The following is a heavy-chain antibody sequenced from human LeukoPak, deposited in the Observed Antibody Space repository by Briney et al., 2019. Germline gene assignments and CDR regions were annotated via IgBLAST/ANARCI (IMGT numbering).Heavy chain of an antibody. J-gene: IGHJ4*02. V-gene: IGHV3-23*01. Sequence: TGGSLRLSCAAAGFTFSNYAMTWVRQAPGKRLEWVSSISGSGGSTYYADSVKGRFTISRDNSKNTLYLQMYSLRAEDTAVYYCAKVEGASKASVYWGQGTLVTVSS. CDR1: GFTFSNYA. CDR3: AKVEGASKASVY. CDR2: ISGSGGST. D-gene: IGHD1-1*01.